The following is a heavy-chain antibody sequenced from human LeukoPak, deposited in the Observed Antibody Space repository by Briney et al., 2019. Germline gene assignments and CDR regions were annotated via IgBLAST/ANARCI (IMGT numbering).Heavy chain of an antibody. V-gene: IGHV3-9*01. D-gene: IGHD6-6*01. CDR3: AKGGSSSANMDV. J-gene: IGHJ6*03. CDR1: GFTFDDYA. CDR2: ISWNSGSI. Sequence: PGRSLRLSCAASGFTFDDYAMHWVRQAPGKGLEGVSGISWNSGSIGYADSVKGRFTISRDNAKNSLYLQMNSLRAEDTALYCCAKGGSSSANMDVWGKGTTVTVSS.